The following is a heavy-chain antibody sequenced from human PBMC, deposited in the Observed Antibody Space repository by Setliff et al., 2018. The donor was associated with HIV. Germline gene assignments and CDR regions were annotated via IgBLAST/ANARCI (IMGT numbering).Heavy chain of an antibody. Sequence: LSLTCTVSGGSISSHYWSWIRQPPGKGLEWIGSIYYSGSTNYNPSLKSRVTISVDTSKNQFSLKLSSVTAADTAVYYCARGSPASGFDYWGQGTLVTVSS. D-gene: IGHD2-15*01. V-gene: IGHV4-59*11. CDR3: ARGSPASGFDY. J-gene: IGHJ4*02. CDR1: GGSISSHY. CDR2: IYYSGST.